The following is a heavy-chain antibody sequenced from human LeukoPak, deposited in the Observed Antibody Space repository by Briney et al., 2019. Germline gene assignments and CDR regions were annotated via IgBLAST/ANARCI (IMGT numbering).Heavy chain of an antibody. D-gene: IGHD3-3*01. CDR2: INHSGST. J-gene: IGHJ5*02. V-gene: IGHV4-39*07. CDR1: GGSISGSSYY. CDR3: ARGRISYDFWSGYCPRFDP. Sequence: SETLSLTCTVSGGSISGSSYYWGWIRQPPGKGLEWIGEINHSGSTNYNPSLKSRVTISVDTSKNQFSLKLSSVTAADTAVYYCARGRISYDFWSGYCPRFDPWGQGTLVTVSS.